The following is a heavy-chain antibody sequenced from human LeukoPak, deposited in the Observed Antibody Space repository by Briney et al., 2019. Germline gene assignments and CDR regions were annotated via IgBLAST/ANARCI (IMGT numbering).Heavy chain of an antibody. J-gene: IGHJ5*02. CDR2: INHSGST. V-gene: IGHV4-4*02. D-gene: IGHD6-13*01. CDR3: ARRIAAAHGHPVFDP. Sequence: SGTLSLTCAVSGGSISSSNWWSWVRQPPGKGLEWIGEINHSGSTNYNPSLKSRVTISVDTSKNQFSLKLSSVTAADTAVYYCARRIAAAHGHPVFDPWGQGTLVTVSS. CDR1: GGSISSSNW.